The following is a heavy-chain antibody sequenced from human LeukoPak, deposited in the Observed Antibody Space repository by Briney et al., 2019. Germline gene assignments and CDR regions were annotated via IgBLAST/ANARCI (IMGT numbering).Heavy chain of an antibody. V-gene: IGHV2-5*01. CDR2: IYWNDDK. Sequence: SGPTLVNPTQTLTLTCSFSGFSLSTREVGGGWIRQPPGKALQCLALIYWNDDKRYSPSLKSRLTITKDISKNQVLLTMTNMDAADTATYFCAHSIRGYDILTGYSYWGQGTLVTVSS. CDR1: GFSLSTREVG. D-gene: IGHD3-9*01. CDR3: AHSIRGYDILTGYSY. J-gene: IGHJ4*02.